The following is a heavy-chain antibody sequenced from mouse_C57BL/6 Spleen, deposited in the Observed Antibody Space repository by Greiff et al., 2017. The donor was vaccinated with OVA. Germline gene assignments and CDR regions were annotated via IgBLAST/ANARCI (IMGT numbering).Heavy chain of an antibody. D-gene: IGHD1-1*01. Sequence: EVKLMESGPGLVKPSQSLSLTCSVTGYSITSGYYWNWIRQFPGNKLEWMGYISYDGSNNYNPSLKNRISITRDTSKNQFFLKLNSVTTEDTATYYCARQLRYWYFDVWGTGTTVTVSS. CDR2: ISYDGSN. CDR1: GYSITSGYY. CDR3: ARQLRYWYFDV. V-gene: IGHV3-6*01. J-gene: IGHJ1*03.